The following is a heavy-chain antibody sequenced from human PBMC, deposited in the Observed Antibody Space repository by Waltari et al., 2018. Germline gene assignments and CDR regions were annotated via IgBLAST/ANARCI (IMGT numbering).Heavy chain of an antibody. CDR2: IIPIFGTA. Sequence: QVQLVQSGAEVKKPGASVKVSCKVSGYTFSSYAISWVRQAPGQGLEWMGGIIPIFGTANHAQKFQGRVTITADESTSTAYMELSSLRSEDTAVYYCARDGDGYNTRTHAFDIWGQGTMVTVSS. V-gene: IGHV1-69*13. J-gene: IGHJ3*02. CDR1: GYTFSSYA. D-gene: IGHD5-12*01. CDR3: ARDGDGYNTRTHAFDI.